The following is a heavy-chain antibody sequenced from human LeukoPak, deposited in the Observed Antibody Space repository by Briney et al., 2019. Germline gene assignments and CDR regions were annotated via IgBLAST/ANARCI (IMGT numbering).Heavy chain of an antibody. CDR2: ISSSGSTI. V-gene: IGHV3-11*04. Sequence: SNYYWGWIRQPPGKGLEWVSYISSSGSTIYYADSVKGRFTISRDNAKNSLYLQMNSLRAEDTAVYYCARLGITMIGGVWGKGTTVTISS. CDR1: SNYY. CDR3: ARLGITMIGGV. J-gene: IGHJ6*04. D-gene: IGHD3-10*02.